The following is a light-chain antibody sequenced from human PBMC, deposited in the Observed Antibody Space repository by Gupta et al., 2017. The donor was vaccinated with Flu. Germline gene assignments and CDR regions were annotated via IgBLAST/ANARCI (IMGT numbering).Light chain of an antibody. Sequence: GTLYLSPGERATRSCRASQSVRSRYLAWYQQKPGQAPRLLIYGASSRATGVPDRFSGSGSGTEFTLTISRREPEDFAVYYCQQQRSSPFTFGRGTKVEIK. CDR1: QSVRSRY. CDR3: QQQRSSPFT. CDR2: GAS. V-gene: IGKV3-20*01. J-gene: IGKJ4*01.